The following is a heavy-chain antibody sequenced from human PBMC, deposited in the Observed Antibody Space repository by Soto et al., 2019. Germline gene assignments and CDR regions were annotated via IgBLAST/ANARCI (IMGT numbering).Heavy chain of an antibody. J-gene: IGHJ4*02. V-gene: IGHV2-70*01. CDR1: GFSLSTSGMC. Sequence: ESGPTLVNPTRTLTLTCTFSGFSLSTSGMCVSWIRQPPGKALEWLALIDWDDDKYYSTSLKTRLTISKDTSKNQVVLTMTNMDPVDTATYYCARIPNYYDSSGYPEYWGQGTLLTVSS. CDR2: IDWDDDK. D-gene: IGHD3-22*01. CDR3: ARIPNYYDSSGYPEY.